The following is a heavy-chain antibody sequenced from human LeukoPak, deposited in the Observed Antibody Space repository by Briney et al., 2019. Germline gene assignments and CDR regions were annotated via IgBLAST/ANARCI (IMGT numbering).Heavy chain of an antibody. CDR3: ARAVAAYYWYFDL. Sequence: SETLSLTCTVSGGSISSYYWSWIRQPPGKGLEWIGYIYYSGSTNYNPSLKSRVTISVDTSKNQFSLKLSSVTAADTAVYYCARAVAAYYWYFDLWGRGTLVTVSS. J-gene: IGHJ2*01. CDR2: IYYSGST. V-gene: IGHV4-59*08. D-gene: IGHD6-19*01. CDR1: GGSISSYY.